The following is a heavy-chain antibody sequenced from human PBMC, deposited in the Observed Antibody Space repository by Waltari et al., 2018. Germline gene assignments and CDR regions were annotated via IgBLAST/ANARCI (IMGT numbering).Heavy chain of an antibody. V-gene: IGHV1-2*06. CDR2: INPNSGGT. D-gene: IGHD3-10*01. CDR1: GYTVTAYF. CDR3: ARDLRPTMVRGVMAY. J-gene: IGHJ4*02. Sequence: QVQLVQSGAEVKKPGASVWVSCKASGYTVTAYFIHWVRQAPGQGLEWMGRINPNSGGTNYAQKFQGRVTMTRDTSISTAYVEVSRVTSDDTAVYYCARDLRPTMVRGVMAYWGQGTLVTVSS.